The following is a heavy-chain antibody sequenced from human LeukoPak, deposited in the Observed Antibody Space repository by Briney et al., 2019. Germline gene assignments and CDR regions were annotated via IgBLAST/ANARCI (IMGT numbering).Heavy chain of an antibody. Sequence: ASVKVSCKASGYSFTSYYIHWVRQAPGQGLESLGIINPGGGSTSYAQKFQDRVTMTRDTSTSTVYMELNSLRSEDTAVYYCAKDLRWDHPGLDPWGQGTLVIVSS. CDR3: AKDLRWDHPGLDP. CDR2: INPGGGST. CDR1: GYSFTSYY. J-gene: IGHJ5*02. V-gene: IGHV1-46*01. D-gene: IGHD4-23*01.